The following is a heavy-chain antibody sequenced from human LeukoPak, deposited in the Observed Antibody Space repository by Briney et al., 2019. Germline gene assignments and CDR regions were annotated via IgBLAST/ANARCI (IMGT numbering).Heavy chain of an antibody. CDR1: GGSISSSSYY. D-gene: IGHD3-22*01. J-gene: IGHJ3*02. CDR3: ARIYYYDSSGYYRKAFDI. V-gene: IGHV4-39*01. Sequence: SETLSLTCTVSGGSISSSSYYWGWIRQPPGMGLEWIGSIYYSGSTYYNPSLKSRVTISVDTSKNQYSLKLSSVTAADTAVYYCARIYYYDSSGYYRKAFDIWGQGTMVTISS. CDR2: IYYSGST.